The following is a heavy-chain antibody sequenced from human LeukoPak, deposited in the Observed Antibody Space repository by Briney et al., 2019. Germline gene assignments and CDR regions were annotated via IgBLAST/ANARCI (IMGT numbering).Heavy chain of an antibody. CDR1: GGSISSYY. CDR3: ARMTTVTSIRFDP. V-gene: IGHV4-59*01. Sequence: SETLSLTCTVSGGSISSYYWSWIRQPPGKGLEWIGYLYYSGSTNYNPSLKSRVTISVDTSKNQFSLKLSSVTAADTAVYYWARMTTVTSIRFDPWGQGTLVTVSS. CDR2: LYYSGST. D-gene: IGHD4-17*01. J-gene: IGHJ5*02.